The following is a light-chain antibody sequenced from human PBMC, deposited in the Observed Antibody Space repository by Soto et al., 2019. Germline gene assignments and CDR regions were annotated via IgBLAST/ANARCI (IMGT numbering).Light chain of an antibody. J-gene: IGKJ5*01. Sequence: EIVLTQSPATLSVSPGERATLSCRASQSVSSNYLAWYQQKPGQAPRLLIYGASNRATGIPDRFSGSGSGTEFTLTISSLQSEDFAVYYCQQYNNWPPITFGQGTRLEIK. CDR1: QSVSSN. CDR3: QQYNNWPPIT. V-gene: IGKV3D-15*01. CDR2: GAS.